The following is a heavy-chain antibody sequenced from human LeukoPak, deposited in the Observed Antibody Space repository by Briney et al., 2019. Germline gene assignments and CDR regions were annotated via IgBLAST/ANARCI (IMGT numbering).Heavy chain of an antibody. Sequence: GGSLRLSCAASGFTFSSYAMHWVRQAPGKGLEWVAAISYDGSNKYYADSVKGRFTISRDDSKNTLYLQMNSLRAEDTAVYYCASATGAAAGRFDYWGQGTLVTVSS. J-gene: IGHJ4*02. V-gene: IGHV3-30*04. CDR1: GFTFSSYA. D-gene: IGHD6-13*01. CDR2: ISYDGSNK. CDR3: ASATGAAAGRFDY.